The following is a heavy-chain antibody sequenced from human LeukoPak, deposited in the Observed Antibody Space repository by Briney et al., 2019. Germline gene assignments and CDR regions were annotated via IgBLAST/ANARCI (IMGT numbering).Heavy chain of an antibody. J-gene: IGHJ4*02. CDR3: APRGGFARSGHYFAY. D-gene: IGHD6-19*01. Sequence: SGPTLVKPTQTLTLTFTFSGFSCITRGVGVGWNRQPPVKALEWLALIDWDDDKRYSPSLKSRLTITKDTSKNQIVLTATNMYPVDANKYSRAPRGGFARSGHYFAYWGKGTMVTVSS. CDR2: IDWDDDK. CDR1: GFSCITRGVG. V-gene: IGHV2-5*02.